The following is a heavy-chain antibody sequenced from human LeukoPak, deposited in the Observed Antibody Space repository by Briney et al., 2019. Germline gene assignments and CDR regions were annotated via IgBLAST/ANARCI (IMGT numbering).Heavy chain of an antibody. Sequence: KPGGSLRLSCAASGFTFSSYAMSWVRQAPGKGLEWVSSISSSSSYIYYADSVKGRFTISRDNAKNSLYLQMNSLRAEDTAVYYCARGGWYYDILTGYYWRNFDYWGQGTLVTVSS. CDR1: GFTFSSYA. J-gene: IGHJ4*02. CDR2: ISSSSSYI. CDR3: ARGGWYYDILTGYYWRNFDY. D-gene: IGHD3-9*01. V-gene: IGHV3-21*01.